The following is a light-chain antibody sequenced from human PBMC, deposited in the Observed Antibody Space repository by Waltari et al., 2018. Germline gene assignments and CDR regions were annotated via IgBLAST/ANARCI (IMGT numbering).Light chain of an antibody. CDR2: KES. J-gene: IGKJ3*01. V-gene: IGKV1-12*01. CDR1: QGISSW. CDR3: QQYNSAPFT. Sequence: IQMTQSPPSLSASVGDRSTNTCRASQGISSWLAWYQQKPGKAPNLLIYKESSLQSGVPSRFSGSGSGTDFTLTIGSLQPEDFATYYCQQYNSAPFTFGPGTKLDIK.